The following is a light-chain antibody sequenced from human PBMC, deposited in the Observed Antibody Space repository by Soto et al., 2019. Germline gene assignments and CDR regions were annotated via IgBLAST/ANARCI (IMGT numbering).Light chain of an antibody. J-gene: IGKJ4*01. CDR1: QSFRTN. CDR2: GAS. Sequence: EIVMTQSPATLSVSPGERATLSCRASQSFRTNLAWYQQKPGQAPRLLIYGASTRATGIPARFSGSGSGTEFTLTISSLQSEDLAVYYCLQYNDWPLTFGGGTKVEIK. CDR3: LQYNDWPLT. V-gene: IGKV3-15*01.